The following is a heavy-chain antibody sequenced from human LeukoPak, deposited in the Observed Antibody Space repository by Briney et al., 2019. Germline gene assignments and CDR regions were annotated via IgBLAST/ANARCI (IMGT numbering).Heavy chain of an antibody. Sequence: SETLSLTCAVYGGSFSGYYWSWIRQPPGKGLEWIGEINHSGSTNYNPSLKSRVTISVDTSKNQFSLKLSSVTAADTAVYYCARGPGKTYYYGSGRHRGYYFDYWGQGTLVTVSS. CDR1: GGSFSGYY. CDR3: ARGPGKTYYYGSGRHRGYYFDY. CDR2: INHSGST. V-gene: IGHV4-34*01. J-gene: IGHJ4*02. D-gene: IGHD3-10*01.